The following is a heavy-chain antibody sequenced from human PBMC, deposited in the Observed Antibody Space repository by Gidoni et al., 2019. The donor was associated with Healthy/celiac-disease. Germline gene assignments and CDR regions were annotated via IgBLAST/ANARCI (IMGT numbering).Heavy chain of an antibody. CDR2: IYPGDSET. J-gene: IGHJ5*02. V-gene: IGHV5-51*01. CDR3: ARHGDSGWFDP. Sequence: VQLAQSGAEVKKPEESLEIYCKDSGDSFTSYWIGWVSQKPGKGLVWMGVIYPGDSETRYSPSFQDQVTISADKSIGTASLQWSSLKASDTARYYCARHGDSGWFDPWGQGTLVTVSS. CDR1: GDSFTSYW. D-gene: IGHD2-21*02.